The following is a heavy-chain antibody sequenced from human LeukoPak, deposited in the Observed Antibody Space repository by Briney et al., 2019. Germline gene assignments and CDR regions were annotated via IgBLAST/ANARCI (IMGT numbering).Heavy chain of an antibody. D-gene: IGHD3-3*01. V-gene: IGHV4-59*12. CDR2: IYYSGST. CDR1: GGSISSYY. J-gene: IGHJ5*02. CDR3: ARDSYDFWSGYYRAIQTEATAIKNWFDP. Sequence: SETLSLTCTVSGGSISSYYWSWIRQPPGKGLEWIGYIYYSGSTNYNPSLKSRVTMSVDTSKNQFSLKLSSVTAADTAVYYCARDSYDFWSGYYRAIQTEATAIKNWFDPWGQGTLVTVSS.